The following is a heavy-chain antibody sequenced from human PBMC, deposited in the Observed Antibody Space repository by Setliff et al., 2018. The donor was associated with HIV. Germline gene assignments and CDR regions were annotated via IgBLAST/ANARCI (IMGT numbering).Heavy chain of an antibody. CDR1: GGSFSDYY. Sequence: SQTLSLTCVVYGGSFSDYYWSWVRQPPGKGLEWIGEINHSGNTTYNPSLKSRVTMSVDTTKNQFSLKLNTVTAADTATYYCLLDVPLILRTSPPLWGQGTPVTVSS. D-gene: IGHD1-7*01. J-gene: IGHJ4*02. V-gene: IGHV4-34*01. CDR2: INHSGNT. CDR3: LLDVPLILRTSPPL.